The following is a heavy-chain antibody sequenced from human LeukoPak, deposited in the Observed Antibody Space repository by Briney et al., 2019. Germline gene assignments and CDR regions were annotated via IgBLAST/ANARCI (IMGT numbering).Heavy chain of an antibody. CDR1: GFTFGSYR. CDR2: ISRTSTTI. CDR3: ASPDSGYDSSVADY. D-gene: IGHD5-12*01. J-gene: IGHJ4*02. V-gene: IGHV3-48*01. Sequence: GGSLRLSCAASGFTFGSYRMNWVRQAPGKGLEWVSFISRTSTTIYYADSVKGRFTISRDNSKNTLYLQMNSLRAEDTAVYYCASPDSGYDSSVADYWGQGTLVTVSS.